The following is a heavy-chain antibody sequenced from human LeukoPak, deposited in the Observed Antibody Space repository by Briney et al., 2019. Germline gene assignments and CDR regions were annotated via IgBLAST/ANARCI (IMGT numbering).Heavy chain of an antibody. J-gene: IGHJ4*02. Sequence: PSETLSLTCAVSGYSISSGYYWGWIRQPPGKGLEWIGSIYHSGSTCYNPSLKSRVTISVDTSKNQFSLKLSSVTAADTAVYYCARGGYSYGFWRYYFDYWGQGTLVTVSS. D-gene: IGHD5-18*01. CDR1: GYSISSGYY. CDR3: ARGGYSYGFWRYYFDY. CDR2: IYHSGST. V-gene: IGHV4-38-2*01.